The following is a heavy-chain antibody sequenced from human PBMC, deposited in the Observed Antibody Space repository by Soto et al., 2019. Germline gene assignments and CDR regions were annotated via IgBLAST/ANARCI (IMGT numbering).Heavy chain of an antibody. V-gene: IGHV6-1*01. D-gene: IGHD2-8*01. Sequence: SETLSLTCAISGDSVSSNSAAWNWIRQSPSRGLEWLGRTYYRSKWYNDYAVSVKSRITINPDTSKNQFSLQLNSVTPEDTAVYYCARDCTNGVCYPSYHYGMDVWGQGTTVTVSS. CDR1: GDSVSSNSAA. J-gene: IGHJ6*02. CDR3: ARDCTNGVCYPSYHYGMDV. CDR2: TYYRSKWYN.